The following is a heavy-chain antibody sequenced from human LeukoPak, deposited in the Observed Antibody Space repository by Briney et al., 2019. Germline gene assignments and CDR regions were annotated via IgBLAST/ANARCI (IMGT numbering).Heavy chain of an antibody. CDR2: IRSKANSYAT. J-gene: IGHJ4*02. CDR1: GFTFSGST. Sequence: GGSLKLSCAASGFTFSGSTMHWVRQASGKGLEWVGRIRSKANSYATAYAASVKGRFTISRDDSKNTAYLQMNSLKTEDTAVYYCARDGIRLRAGTGAFVVYYFDYWGRGTLVTVSS. V-gene: IGHV3-73*01. D-gene: IGHD6-13*01. CDR3: ARDGIRLRAGTGAFVVYYFDY.